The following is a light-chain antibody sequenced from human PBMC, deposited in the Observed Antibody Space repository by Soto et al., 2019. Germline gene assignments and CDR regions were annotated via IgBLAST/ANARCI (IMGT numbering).Light chain of an antibody. CDR1: SSNIGSNY. V-gene: IGLV1-47*01. J-gene: IGLJ2*01. CDR2: RNN. Sequence: QSVLTQPPSASGTPGQRVTISCSGSSSNIGSNYVYWYQQLPGTAPKLLIYRNNQRPSGLPDRFSGSKSGTSASLAISGLRSEDEDDYYCAAWDDSLSALFGGGTKLTVL. CDR3: AAWDDSLSAL.